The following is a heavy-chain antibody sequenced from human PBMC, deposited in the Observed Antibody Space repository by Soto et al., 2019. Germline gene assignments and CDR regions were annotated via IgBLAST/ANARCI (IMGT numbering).Heavy chain of an antibody. V-gene: IGHV3-23*01. J-gene: IGHJ4*02. D-gene: IGHD1-26*01. CDR3: TRWDGFADL. CDR2: MSISGEKT. Sequence: EVQLLESGGGLVQPGGSLRLSCAASGFTFSHYSMAWVRQTPEKGLEWVSGMSISGEKTFYADFVKGRFTVSRDSPKNTVYLQTNTLRAEDTAIYYCTRWDGFADLWGQGTLVTVSS. CDR1: GFTFSHYS.